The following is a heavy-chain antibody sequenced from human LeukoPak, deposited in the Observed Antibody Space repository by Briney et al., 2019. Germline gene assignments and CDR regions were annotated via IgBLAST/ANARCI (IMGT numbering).Heavy chain of an antibody. D-gene: IGHD1-26*01. J-gene: IGHJ5*02. V-gene: IGHV4-39*07. Sequence: PWETLSLTCAVSGASISSASDYWGWLRQPPGKGLEWLGEINGSGSTNYNPSLKSRVTISVDTSKNQFSLKLSSVTAADTAVYYCARERVPVGATRGAWFDPWGQGTLVTVSS. CDR2: INGSGST. CDR1: GASISSASDY. CDR3: ARERVPVGATRGAWFDP.